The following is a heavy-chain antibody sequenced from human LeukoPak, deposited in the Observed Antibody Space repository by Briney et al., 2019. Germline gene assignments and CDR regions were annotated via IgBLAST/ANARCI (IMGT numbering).Heavy chain of an antibody. CDR1: GYTFTGYY. Sequence: ASVKVSCKASGYTFTGYYMHWVRQAPGQGLEWMGWINPNSGGTNYAQKFQGWVTMTRDTSISTAYMELSSLRSEDTAVYYCARDYYYDSSGYSGYFDYWGQGTLVTVSS. D-gene: IGHD3-22*01. CDR3: ARDYYYDSSGYSGYFDY. J-gene: IGHJ4*02. CDR2: INPNSGGT. V-gene: IGHV1-2*04.